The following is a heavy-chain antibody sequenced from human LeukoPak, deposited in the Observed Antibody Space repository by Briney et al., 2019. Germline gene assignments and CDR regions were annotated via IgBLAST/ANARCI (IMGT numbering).Heavy chain of an antibody. CDR2: ISSSGSTI. Sequence: GGSLRLSCAASGFTFSDYYMSWIRQAPGKGLEWVSYISSSGSTIYYADSVKGRFTISRDNAKNSLYLQMNSLRAEDTAVYYCARLITYYDFWSGYYPLDYWGQGTLVTVSS. CDR3: ARLITYYDFWSGYYPLDY. D-gene: IGHD3-3*01. CDR1: GFTFSDYY. V-gene: IGHV3-11*01. J-gene: IGHJ4*02.